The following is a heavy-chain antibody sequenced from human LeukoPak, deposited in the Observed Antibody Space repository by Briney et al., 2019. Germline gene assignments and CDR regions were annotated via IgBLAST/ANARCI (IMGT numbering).Heavy chain of an antibody. Sequence: SETLSLTCAVSGGSISSGGYSWSWIRQPPGKGLEWIGYIYHSGSTYYNPSLKSRVTISVDRSKNQFSLKLSSVTAADTAVYYCARGVAASIHYYYYYGMDVWGQGTTVTVSS. V-gene: IGHV4-30-2*01. CDR2: IYHSGST. D-gene: IGHD2-15*01. CDR3: ARGVAASIHYYYYYGMDV. J-gene: IGHJ6*02. CDR1: GGSISSGGYS.